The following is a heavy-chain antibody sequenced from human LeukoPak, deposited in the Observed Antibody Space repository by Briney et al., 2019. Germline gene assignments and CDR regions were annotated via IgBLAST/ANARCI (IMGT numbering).Heavy chain of an antibody. V-gene: IGHV3-9*03. CDR3: AKDMGYSSSSNAFDI. D-gene: IGHD6-6*01. Sequence: GGSLRLSCAASGFTFDDYAMHWVRQAPGKGLEWVSGISWNSGSIGYADSVKGRFTISRDNAKNSLYLQMSSLRAEDMALYYCAKDMGYSSSSNAFDIWGQGTMVTVSS. CDR1: GFTFDDYA. CDR2: ISWNSGSI. J-gene: IGHJ3*02.